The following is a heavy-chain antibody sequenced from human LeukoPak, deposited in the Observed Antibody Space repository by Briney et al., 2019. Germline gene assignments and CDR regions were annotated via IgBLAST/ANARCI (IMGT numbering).Heavy chain of an antibody. V-gene: IGHV1-69*05. Sequence: GASVKVSCKASGYTFSNYDINWVRQATGQGLEWMGGIIPIFGTANYAQKFQGRVTITTDESTSTAYMELSSLRSEDTAVYYCASGTLSTSYINWGQGTLVTVSS. D-gene: IGHD2-2*01. CDR2: IIPIFGTA. J-gene: IGHJ4*02. CDR1: GYTFSNYD. CDR3: ASGTLSTSYIN.